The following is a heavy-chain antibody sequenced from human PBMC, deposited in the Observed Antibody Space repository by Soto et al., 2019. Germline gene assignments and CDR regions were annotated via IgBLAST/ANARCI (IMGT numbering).Heavy chain of an antibody. D-gene: IGHD1-26*01. CDR2: TYYRSKWSN. J-gene: IGHJ6*02. V-gene: IGHV6-1*01. Sequence: TLSLTCVISGDSVSSTSAAWHWIRQSPSRGLEWLGRTYYRSKWSNDYAIFVQSRMTITLDTTENQFSLHLNSVTPEDTAVYYCARVSSGSNYRKPDYYYYGMDVWGQGTTVTVSS. CDR3: ARVSSGSNYRKPDYYYYGMDV. CDR1: GDSVSSTSAA.